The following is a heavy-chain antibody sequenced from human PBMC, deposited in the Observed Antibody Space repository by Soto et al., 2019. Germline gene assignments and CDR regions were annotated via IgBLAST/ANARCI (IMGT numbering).Heavy chain of an antibody. V-gene: IGHV1-3*01. CDR3: ARKGLENLDLGY. Sequence: QVQLVQSGAEVKKPGASVKVSCKASGYTFTSYAMHWVRQAPGQRLEWMGWINAGNGNTKYSQKLQGSVTITRDTSGRTAYLEVSRLRYEDTAVYYCARKGLENLDLGYWGQGTLVTVSS. J-gene: IGHJ4*02. CDR2: INAGNGNT. D-gene: IGHD1-1*01. CDR1: GYTFTSYA.